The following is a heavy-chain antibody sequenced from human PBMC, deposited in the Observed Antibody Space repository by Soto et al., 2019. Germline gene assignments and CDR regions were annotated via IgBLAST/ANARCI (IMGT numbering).Heavy chain of an antibody. J-gene: IGHJ4*02. CDR3: AADDMTTFI. Sequence: QMQLVQSGPEVKKPGTSVKVSCKASGFTFPSYAVQWVRQARGQRLEWIGWIVVCSGNTNSAQKFQERLTFTRDMSTSTVYMELSSLKSEDTAVYYCAADDMTTFIWGQGTLVTVSS. CDR1: GFTFPSYA. V-gene: IGHV1-58*01. CDR2: IVVCSGNT. D-gene: IGHD1-1*01.